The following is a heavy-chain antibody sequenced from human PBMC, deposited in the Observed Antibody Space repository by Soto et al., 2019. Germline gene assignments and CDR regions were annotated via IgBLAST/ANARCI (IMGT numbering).Heavy chain of an antibody. J-gene: IGHJ6*02. CDR2: ISYDGSNK. CDR1: GFTFSSYG. Sequence: QVQLVGSGGGVVQPGRSLRLSCAASGFTFSSYGMHWVRQAPGKGLEWVAVISYDGSNKYYADSVKGRFTISRDNSKNTLYLQMNSLRAEDTAVYYCAKDLIRVVPRDDYYGMDVWGQGTTVTVSS. CDR3: AKDLIRVVPRDDYYGMDV. D-gene: IGHD3-3*01. V-gene: IGHV3-30*18.